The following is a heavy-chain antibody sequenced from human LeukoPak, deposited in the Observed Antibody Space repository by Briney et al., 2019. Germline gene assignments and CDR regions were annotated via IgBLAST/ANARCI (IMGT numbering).Heavy chain of an antibody. D-gene: IGHD1-1*01. CDR2: INPNSGGT. J-gene: IGHJ4*02. CDR3: ATDLNSYFDY. V-gene: IGHV1-2*06. Sequence: ASVTVSCTASGYTFTGYYMHWVRQAPGQGLEWMGRINPNSGGTNYAQKFQGRVTMTRDTSISTAYMELSRLRSDDTAVYYCATDLNSYFDYWGQGTLVTVSS. CDR1: GYTFTGYY.